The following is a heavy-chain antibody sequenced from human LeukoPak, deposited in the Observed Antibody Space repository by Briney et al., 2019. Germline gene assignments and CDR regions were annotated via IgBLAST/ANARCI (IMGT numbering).Heavy chain of an antibody. Sequence: PGGSLRLSCAASGFTFSTYSLNWVRQAPGKGLEWVSSISGTSTYIYYGDSVKGRFTISRDNAKNSPYLQMNSLRAEDTGVYYCARVPGDVWGKGTMVTVSS. CDR2: ISGTSTYI. CDR3: ARVPGDV. V-gene: IGHV3-21*01. J-gene: IGHJ6*04. CDR1: GFTFSTYS.